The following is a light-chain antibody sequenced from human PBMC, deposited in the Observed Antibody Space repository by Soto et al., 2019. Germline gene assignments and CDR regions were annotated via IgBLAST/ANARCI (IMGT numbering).Light chain of an antibody. CDR3: QQYYRWPQT. CDR1: QSLSFN. CDR2: AAS. V-gene: IGKV3-15*01. J-gene: IGKJ1*01. Sequence: EIVMTQSPATLSVSPGERATLSCRASQSLSFNLAWYQQKPGQAPRLLIYAASTRATGIPARFSGSGSGTEFTLTISSLQSEDFAVYYRQQYYRWPQTFGQGTKVDIK.